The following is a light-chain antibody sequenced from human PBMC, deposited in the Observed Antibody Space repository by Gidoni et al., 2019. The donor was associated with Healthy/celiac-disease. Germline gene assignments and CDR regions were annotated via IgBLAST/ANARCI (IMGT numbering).Light chain of an antibody. CDR2: AAS. V-gene: IGKV1-8*01. CDR1: QGISSY. J-gene: IGKJ5*01. CDR3: QQYYSYPVT. Sequence: ALLMTQSPSSFSASTGDRVTITCRASQGISSYLAWYQQKPGKAPKLLIYAASTLQSGVPSRFSGSGSGTDFTLTISCLQSEDFATYYCQQYYSYPVTFGQGTRLEIK.